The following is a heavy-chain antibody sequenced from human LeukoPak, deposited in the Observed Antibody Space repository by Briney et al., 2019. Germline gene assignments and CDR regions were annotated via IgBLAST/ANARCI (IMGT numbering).Heavy chain of an antibody. D-gene: IGHD2-2*01. CDR2: IYYSGST. CDR1: GGSISSGGYY. CDR3: AWRSEYHWFDP. Sequence: SETLSLTCTVSGGSISSGGYYWSWIRQHPGKGLEWIGYIYYSGSTYYNPSLKSRVTISVDTSRNQFSLRLSSVTAADTAVYYCAWRSEYHWFDPWGQGTLVTVSS. J-gene: IGHJ5*02. V-gene: IGHV4-31*03.